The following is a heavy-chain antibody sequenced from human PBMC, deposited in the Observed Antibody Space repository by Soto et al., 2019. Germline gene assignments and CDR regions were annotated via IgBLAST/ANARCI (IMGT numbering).Heavy chain of an antibody. D-gene: IGHD1-26*01. Sequence: ASVKVSCKASGFTFTSSAVQWVRQARGQRLEWIGWIVVGSGNTNYAQKFQERVTITRDMSTSTAYMELSSLRSEDTAVYYCAADGGSGSYVFDYWGQGTLVTVSS. J-gene: IGHJ4*02. CDR2: IVVGSGNT. CDR3: AADGGSGSYVFDY. V-gene: IGHV1-58*01. CDR1: GFTFTSSA.